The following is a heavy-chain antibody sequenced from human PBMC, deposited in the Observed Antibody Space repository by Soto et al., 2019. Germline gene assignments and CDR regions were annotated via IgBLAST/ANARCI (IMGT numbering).Heavy chain of an antibody. J-gene: IGHJ6*02. CDR1: GFTFSSYG. CDR2: IWYDGSNK. V-gene: IGHV3-33*01. CDR3: AREGSGDDDYYGLDV. D-gene: IGHD3-10*01. Sequence: GGSLRLSCAASGFTFSSYGMHWVRQAPGKGLEWVAVIWYDGSNKYYADSVKGRFTISRDNSKNTLYLQMNSLRAEDTAVYYCAREGSGDDDYYGLDVWGQGTTVTVSS.